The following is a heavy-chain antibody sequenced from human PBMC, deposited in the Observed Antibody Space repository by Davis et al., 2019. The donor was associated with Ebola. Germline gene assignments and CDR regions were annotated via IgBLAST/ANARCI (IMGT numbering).Heavy chain of an antibody. CDR2: INHSGST. D-gene: IGHD6-13*01. V-gene: IGHV4-34*01. Sequence: PGGSLRLSCAVYGGSFSGYYWSWIRQPPGKGLEWSGEINHSGSTNYNPSLKSRVTISVDTSKNQFSLKLSSVTAADTAVYYCARWRGIAIDYWGQGTLVTVSS. J-gene: IGHJ4*02. CDR1: GGSFSGYY. CDR3: ARWRGIAIDY.